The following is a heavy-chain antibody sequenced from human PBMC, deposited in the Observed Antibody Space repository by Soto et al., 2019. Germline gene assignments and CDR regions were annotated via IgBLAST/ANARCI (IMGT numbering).Heavy chain of an antibody. CDR2: INSDGSSI. CDR3: ARETGCSSGWRQDY. V-gene: IGHV3-74*01. J-gene: IGHJ4*02. D-gene: IGHD6-19*01. Sequence: GGSLRLSCAASGFTFSSYWMHWVRQAPGKGLVWVSRINSDGSSISYADSVKGRFTISRDNAKNTLYLQMNSLRVEDTAVYYCARETGCSSGWRQDYWGQGTLVTVSS. CDR1: GFTFSSYW.